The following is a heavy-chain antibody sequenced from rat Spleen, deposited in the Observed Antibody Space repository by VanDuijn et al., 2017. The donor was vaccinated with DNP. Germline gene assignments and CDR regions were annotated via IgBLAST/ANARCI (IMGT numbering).Heavy chain of an antibody. Sequence: EVQLVASGGGLVQPGRSLKLSCAASGLTFSDYDMAWVRQAPTKGLEWVASISPSGTSTYYRDSVRGRFTISRDNAKSTLYLQMDSLRSDDTATYYCARMFYGYSDYWGQGVMVTVSS. CDR1: GLTFSDYD. D-gene: IGHD1-9*01. J-gene: IGHJ2*01. V-gene: IGHV5-25*01. CDR2: ISPSGTST. CDR3: ARMFYGYSDY.